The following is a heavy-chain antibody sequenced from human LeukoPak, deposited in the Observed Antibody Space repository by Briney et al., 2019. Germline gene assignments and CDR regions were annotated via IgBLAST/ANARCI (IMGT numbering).Heavy chain of an antibody. V-gene: IGHV1-2*02. CDR1: GYTFTGYY. Sequence: ASVKLSCTSSGYTFTGYYMHWVRQGPGQGLGWMGWINPNSGGTNYAQKFQGKFPMTRETSSSTAYMELSRLRSDDTAVYYCARGGEPGYSDFLTDYRGQGTLVTVSS. CDR2: INPNSGGT. J-gene: IGHJ4*02. D-gene: IGHD4-11*01. CDR3: ARGGEPGYSDFLTDY.